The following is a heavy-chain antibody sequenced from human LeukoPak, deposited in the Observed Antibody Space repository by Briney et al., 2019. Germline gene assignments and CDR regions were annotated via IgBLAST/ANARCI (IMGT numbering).Heavy chain of an antibody. CDR1: GGSISSYY. CDR2: IYYSGST. CDR3: ARDRRGYCSSTSCYARPGWFDP. J-gene: IGHJ5*02. Sequence: PSETLSLTCTVSGGSISSYYWSWIRQPPGKGLEWLGYIYYSGSTNYNPSLKSRVTISVDTSKNQFSLKLSSVTAADTAVYYCARDRRGYCSSTSCYARPGWFDPWGQGTLVTVSS. D-gene: IGHD2-2*01. V-gene: IGHV4-59*01.